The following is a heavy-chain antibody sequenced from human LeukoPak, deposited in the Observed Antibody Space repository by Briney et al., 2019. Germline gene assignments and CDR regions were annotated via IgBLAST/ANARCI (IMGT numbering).Heavy chain of an antibody. J-gene: IGHJ4*02. Sequence: PSETLSLTCTVSGGSISSYYWSWIRQPPGKGLEWLAYIYYSGSTNYRPSLKSRATMSVDTSKNQFSLSLTSVTAADTAVYYCARRIAASDAFDYWGRGTLVTVSS. CDR1: GGSISSYY. CDR3: ARRIAASDAFDY. D-gene: IGHD6-25*01. CDR2: IYYSGST. V-gene: IGHV4-59*08.